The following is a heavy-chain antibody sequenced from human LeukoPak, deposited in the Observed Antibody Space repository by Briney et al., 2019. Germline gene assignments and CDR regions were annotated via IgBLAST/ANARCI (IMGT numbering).Heavy chain of an antibody. CDR1: AFTFGDYA. J-gene: IGHJ4*02. CDR2: VRGKPYGATT. Sequence: PGGSLRLSCTASAFTFGDYAMNWVRQAPGKGLAWVGFVRGKPYGATTEYAASVEGRLTISRDDSKSIAYLQMNSLKTEDTAVYYCNRAQTEEGAKYYFDHWGRGTLVTVSS. CDR3: NRAQTEEGAKYYFDH. V-gene: IGHV3-49*04.